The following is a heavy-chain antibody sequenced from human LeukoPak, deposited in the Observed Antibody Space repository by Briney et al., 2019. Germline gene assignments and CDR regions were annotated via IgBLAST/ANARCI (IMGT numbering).Heavy chain of an antibody. CDR3: ASGYSYGRY. V-gene: IGHV3-7*03. CDR2: IKQDGSEK. J-gene: IGHJ4*02. CDR1: GFTFSTYW. Sequence: GGSLRLSCAASGFTFSTYWMNWVRQAPGKGLEWVANIKQDGSEKYYVDSVKGRFTLSRDSAKNSLYLQMNSLRAEDTAVYYCASGYSYGRYWGQGTLVTVSS. D-gene: IGHD5-18*01.